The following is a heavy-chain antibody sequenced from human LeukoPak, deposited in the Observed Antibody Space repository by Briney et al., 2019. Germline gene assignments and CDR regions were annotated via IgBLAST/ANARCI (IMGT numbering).Heavy chain of an antibody. Sequence: EASVKVSCKASGYTFTSNALGWVRQAPGQGLEWMGWINTNTGNPTYAQGFTGRFVFSLDTSDNTAYLQISSLQAEDTAVYYCASFFCTSGLCYYLDYWGQGTLVTVSS. CDR1: GYTFTSNA. CDR2: INTNTGNP. D-gene: IGHD2-8*01. J-gene: IGHJ4*02. V-gene: IGHV7-4-1*02. CDR3: ASFFCTSGLCYYLDY.